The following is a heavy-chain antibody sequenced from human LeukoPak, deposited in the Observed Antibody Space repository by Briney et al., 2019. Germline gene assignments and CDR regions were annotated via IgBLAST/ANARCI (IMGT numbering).Heavy chain of an antibody. V-gene: IGHV4-4*07. CDR1: GGSISSYY. J-gene: IGHJ5*02. CDR3: ARSKGRVSWFDP. Sequence: PSETLSLTCTVPGGSISSYYWSWLRQPAGKGLEWIGRIYTSGSTNYNPSLKSRVTISVDTSKNQFSLKLRSVTAADTAVYYCARSKGRVSWFDPWGQGTLATVSS. D-gene: IGHD4-11*01. CDR2: IYTSGST.